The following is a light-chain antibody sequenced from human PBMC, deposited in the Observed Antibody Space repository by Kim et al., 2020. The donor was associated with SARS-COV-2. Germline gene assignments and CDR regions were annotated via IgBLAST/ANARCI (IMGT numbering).Light chain of an antibody. CDR3: NSRDSSGNLG. CDR1: SLRSYY. CDR2: GKN. Sequence: VALGQTVRITCQGDSLRSYYASWYQQKPGQAPVLVIYGKNNRPSGIPDRFSGSSSGNTASLTITGAQAEDEADYDCNSRDSSGNLGFGGGTKLTVL. J-gene: IGLJ2*01. V-gene: IGLV3-19*01.